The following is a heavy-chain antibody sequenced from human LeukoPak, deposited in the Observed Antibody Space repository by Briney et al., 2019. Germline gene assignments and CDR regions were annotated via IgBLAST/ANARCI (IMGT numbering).Heavy chain of an antibody. CDR3: VRQRRYCSGDSCYQRTFDY. Sequence: GGSLRLSCAASGFTFSSYAMSWVRQAPGKGLEWVANIKQDGSEKSYVGSVTGRFTISRDNAKNSLYMQMNSLRAEDTAVYYCVRQRRYCSGDSCYQRTFDYWGQGTLVTVSS. V-gene: IGHV3-7*01. CDR1: GFTFSSYA. J-gene: IGHJ4*02. CDR2: IKQDGSEK. D-gene: IGHD2-15*01.